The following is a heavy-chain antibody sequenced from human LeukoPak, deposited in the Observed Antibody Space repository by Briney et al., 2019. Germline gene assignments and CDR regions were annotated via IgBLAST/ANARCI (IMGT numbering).Heavy chain of an antibody. J-gene: IGHJ4*02. CDR2: IYYSGST. CDR1: GGSISSSNYY. D-gene: IGHD3-22*01. CDR3: ASDSSGS. Sequence: SETLPLTCTVSGGSISSSNYYWGWIRQPPGKGLEWIGSIYYSGSTYYNPSLKSRVTISVDTSKNQFSLKLGSVTAADTAVYYCASDSSGSWGQGTLVTVSS. V-gene: IGHV4-39*07.